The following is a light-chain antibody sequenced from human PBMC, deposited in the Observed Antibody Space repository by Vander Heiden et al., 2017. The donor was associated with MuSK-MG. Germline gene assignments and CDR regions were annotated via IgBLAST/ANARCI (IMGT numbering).Light chain of an antibody. J-gene: IGLJ2*01. CDR2: EDS. CDR3: QVWDSSNDHV. CDR1: NIESKS. Sequence: SYGLTQPPSVSVAPGQTARISCGGNNIESKSVNWYQKKSGQAPVLVVHEDSDRPSGIPDRVSGSSSGNTATLTISRAEAGDEADYYCQVWDSSNDHVFGGGTKLTVL. V-gene: IGLV3-21*02.